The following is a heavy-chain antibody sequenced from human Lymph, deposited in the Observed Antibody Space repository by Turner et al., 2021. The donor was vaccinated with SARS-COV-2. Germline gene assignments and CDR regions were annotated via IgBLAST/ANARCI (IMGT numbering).Heavy chain of an antibody. D-gene: IGHD7-27*01. CDR1: GITVDDCG. V-gene: IGHV3-20*01. CDR2: INWNGGST. J-gene: IGHJ4*02. Sequence: EVQLVESGGGVVRPGGSLRLACADSGITVDDCGMRWDRQAPGRGLACGSNINWNGGSTGYADSVKGRFNISRDNAKNSLYLQGNSLRAEDTALYHCARGTGAADYWGQGTLVTVSS. CDR3: ARGTGAADY.